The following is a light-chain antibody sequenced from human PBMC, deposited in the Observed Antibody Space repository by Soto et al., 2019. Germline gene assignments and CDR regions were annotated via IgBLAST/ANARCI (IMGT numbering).Light chain of an antibody. CDR3: QQFSSYQLT. J-gene: IGKJ4*01. CDR1: QTVRNNY. Sequence: EFVLTQSPGTLSLSPGERATLSCRASQTVRNNYLAWYQQKHGQAPRLLIYDASSRATGIPDRFSGGGSGTDFTLTISRLEPEDFAVYYCQQFSSYQLTFGGGTKVEIK. V-gene: IGKV3-20*01. CDR2: DAS.